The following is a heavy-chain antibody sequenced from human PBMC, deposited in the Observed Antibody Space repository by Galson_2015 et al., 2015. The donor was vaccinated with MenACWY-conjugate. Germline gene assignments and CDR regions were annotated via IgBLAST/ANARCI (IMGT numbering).Heavy chain of an antibody. D-gene: IGHD3-10*01. J-gene: IGHJ4*02. CDR1: GFTFSTFG. Sequence: SLRLSCAVSGFTFSTFGMSWVRQAPGKGLEWVANIKYDGSEQYYGDSVRGRLIISRDNANNSLFLQMNSLRPEDTAVYYCVRPIMTFAAVRSLDYWGQGTVVTVSS. V-gene: IGHV3-7*01. CDR2: IKYDGSEQ. CDR3: VRPIMTFAAVRSLDY.